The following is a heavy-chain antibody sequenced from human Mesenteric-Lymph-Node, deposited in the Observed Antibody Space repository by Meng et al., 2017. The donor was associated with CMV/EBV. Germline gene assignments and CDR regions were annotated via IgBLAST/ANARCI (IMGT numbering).Heavy chain of an antibody. CDR3: ARDCAIRVGYYYYAMDV. Sequence: GGSLRLSCAASGITFSNAWLSWVRQAPGKGLDWVAVVSYDGSYSYYADSVKGRFTISRDDSKNTLYLQMSSLRAEDTAVYYCARDCAIRVGYYYYAMDVWGPGTTVTVSS. D-gene: IGHD2-2*02. V-gene: IGHV3-30*03. CDR2: VSYDGSYS. CDR1: GITFSNAW. J-gene: IGHJ6*02.